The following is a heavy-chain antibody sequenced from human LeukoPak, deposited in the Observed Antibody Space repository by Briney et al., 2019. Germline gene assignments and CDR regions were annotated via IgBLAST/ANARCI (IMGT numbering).Heavy chain of an antibody. V-gene: IGHV3-33*06. J-gene: IGHJ4*02. Sequence: PGRSLRLSCAASGFTFSSYGMHWVRQAPGKGLEWVAVIWYDGSNKYYADSVKGRFTISRDNSKNTLYLQMNSLRAEDTAVYYCAKPYDSGTFPPGYWDQGTLVTVSS. CDR1: GFTFSSYG. CDR2: IWYDGSNK. D-gene: IGHD3-10*01. CDR3: AKPYDSGTFPPGY.